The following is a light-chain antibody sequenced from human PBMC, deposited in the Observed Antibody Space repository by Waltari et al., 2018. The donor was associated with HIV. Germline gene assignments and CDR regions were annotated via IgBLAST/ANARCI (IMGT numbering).Light chain of an antibody. V-gene: IGKV1-12*01. CDR2: AAS. Sequence: DIQMTQSPSSVSASIGDRVTITCRASQDISVWLAWYQQKPRQAPKLLIYAASILQSGVPSRFSGSGSGTDFTLTISSLQAEDFATYYCQQGSSFPPGVTFGGGTKVEI. CDR1: QDISVW. J-gene: IGKJ4*01. CDR3: QQGSSFPPGVT.